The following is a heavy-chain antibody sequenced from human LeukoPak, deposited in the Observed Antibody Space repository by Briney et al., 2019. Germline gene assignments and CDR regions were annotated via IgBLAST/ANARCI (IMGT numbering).Heavy chain of an antibody. CDR3: ARNGGGIYSGYHNHFDY. CDR1: GFTFDDYT. V-gene: IGHV3-43*01. D-gene: IGHD5-12*01. Sequence: PGGSLRLSCAASGFTFDDYTMHWVRQAPGKGLEWVSLISWDGGSTYYADSVKGRFTISRDNSKNSLYLQMSSLRTEDTALYYCARNGGGIYSGYHNHFDYWGQGTLVTVSS. CDR2: ISWDGGST. J-gene: IGHJ4*02.